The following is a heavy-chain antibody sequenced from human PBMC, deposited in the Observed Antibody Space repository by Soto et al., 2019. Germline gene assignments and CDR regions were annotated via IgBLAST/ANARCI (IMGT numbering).Heavy chain of an antibody. J-gene: IGHJ4*02. CDR1: GFTFSSSS. D-gene: IGHD4-17*01. CDR3: AKLTTT. Sequence: EVQLLESGGDLVQPGGSLRLSCAASGFTFSSSSMTWVRQAPGKGLEWVSSIIGSGATTYYADSVKGRFTISRDNSKNTLYLQMNSLRAEDTAVYYCAKLTTTWGQGTLVTVSS. CDR2: IIGSGATT. V-gene: IGHV3-23*01.